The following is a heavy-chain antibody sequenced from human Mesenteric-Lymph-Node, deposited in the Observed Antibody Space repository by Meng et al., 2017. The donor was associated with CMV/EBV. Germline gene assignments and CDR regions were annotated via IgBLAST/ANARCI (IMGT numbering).Heavy chain of an antibody. CDR1: GFTFSTFW. V-gene: IGHV3-74*01. D-gene: IGHD3-3*01. CDR3: ARAKRVDPSDFWSGYDAFDI. CDR2: INSDGSST. Sequence: GESLKISCAASGFTFSTFWMHWVRQVPGKGLVWVSRINSDGSSTNYADSVKGRFTISRDNAKNTLYLQMNSLRAEDTAVYYCARAKRVDPSDFWSGYDAFDIWGQGTMVTVSS. J-gene: IGHJ3*02.